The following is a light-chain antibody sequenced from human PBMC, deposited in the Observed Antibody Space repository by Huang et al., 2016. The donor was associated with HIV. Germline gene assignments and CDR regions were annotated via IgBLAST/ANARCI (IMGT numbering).Light chain of an antibody. J-gene: IGKJ1*01. CDR1: ESLVYTDGNTY. CDR2: KVS. CDR3: MQGTHWPPT. Sequence: DVELTQSPLSLSVTLGQLASISCRSSESLVYTDGNTYLNWFHQRPGQPPRRLIFKVSERDSGVPARISGRGSGTYFTLEISSVEAGDVGLYFCMQGTHWPPTFGQGTKVEFK. V-gene: IGKV2-30*01.